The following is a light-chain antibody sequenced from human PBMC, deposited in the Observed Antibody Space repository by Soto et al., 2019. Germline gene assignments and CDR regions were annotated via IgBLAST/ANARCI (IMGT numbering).Light chain of an antibody. CDR2: DAS. CDR3: QHRANWPLT. V-gene: IGKV3-11*01. J-gene: IGKJ4*01. CDR1: QSVTTK. Sequence: EVVLTQSPAILSLSPGERATLSCRASQSVTTKLAWYQQKPGQPPRLLMYDASTRATGTPARFSGSGSGTDFTLSISSLEPEDSAFYFCQHRANWPLTFGGGTKVDIK.